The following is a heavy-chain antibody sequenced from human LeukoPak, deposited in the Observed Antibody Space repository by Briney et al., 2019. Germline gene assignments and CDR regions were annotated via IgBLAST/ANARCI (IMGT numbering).Heavy chain of an antibody. CDR1: GFTFSSYA. D-gene: IGHD5-24*01. Sequence: GRSLRLSCAASGFTFSSYAMHWVRQAPGKGLEWVAVISYDGSNKYYADSVKGRFTISRDNSKNTLYLQMNSLRAEDTAVYYCARDGMSRDGHNYYYFDYWGQGTRVTVSS. J-gene: IGHJ4*02. V-gene: IGHV3-30*01. CDR2: ISYDGSNK. CDR3: ARDGMSRDGHNYYYFDY.